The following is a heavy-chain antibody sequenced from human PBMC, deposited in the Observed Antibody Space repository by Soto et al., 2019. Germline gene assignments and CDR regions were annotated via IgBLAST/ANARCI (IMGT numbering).Heavy chain of an antibody. J-gene: IGHJ3*02. CDR1: GYTFTSYA. Sequence: QVQLVQSGAEVKKPGASVKVSCKASGYTFTSYAMHWVRQAPGQRLAWMGWINAGNGNTKYSQKFQGRVTITRETSASTADTELSSLRSEDTAVYYCASRIAAAGTGAFDIWVQGTMVTVSS. CDR2: INAGNGNT. D-gene: IGHD6-13*01. V-gene: IGHV1-3*01. CDR3: ASRIAAAGTGAFDI.